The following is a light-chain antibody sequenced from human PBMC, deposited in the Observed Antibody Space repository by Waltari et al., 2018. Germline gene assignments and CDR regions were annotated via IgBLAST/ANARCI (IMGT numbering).Light chain of an antibody. CDR2: KAS. J-gene: IGKJ2*01. CDR1: QTIFNW. Sequence: DIQMTQSPSTLSASVGDRVTITCRASQTIFNWLAWYQQKPGKAPKLLISKASSLESGVPSRFSDSGSGTEFTLTISSLQPDDFATYFCQQYNILYTFGQGTKLEI. CDR3: QQYNILYT. V-gene: IGKV1-5*03.